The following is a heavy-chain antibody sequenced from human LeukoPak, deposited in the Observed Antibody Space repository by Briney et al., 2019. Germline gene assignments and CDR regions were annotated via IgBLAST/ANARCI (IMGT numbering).Heavy chain of an antibody. V-gene: IGHV1-2*04. CDR3: ARGEVPAALYGMDV. D-gene: IGHD2-2*01. CDR1: GYTFTGYY. CDR2: INPNSGGT. J-gene: IGHJ6*04. Sequence: ASVKVSCKASGYTFTGYYMHRVRQAPGQGLEWMGWINPNSGGTNCAQKFQGWVTMTRDTSISTAYMELSRLRSDDTAVYYCARGEVPAALYGMDVWGKGTTVTVSS.